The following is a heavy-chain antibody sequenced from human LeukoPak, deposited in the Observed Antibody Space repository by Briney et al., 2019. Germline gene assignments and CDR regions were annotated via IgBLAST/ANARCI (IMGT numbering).Heavy chain of an antibody. CDR2: ISGSGGST. Sequence: GGSLRLSCAASGFTFSSYAMSWVRQAPGKGLEWVSAISGSGGSTYYADSVKGRFTISRDNSKNMLYLQMNSLRAEDTAVYYCAKSPYSSGEFDYWGQGTLVTVSS. D-gene: IGHD6-19*01. CDR1: GFTFSSYA. V-gene: IGHV3-23*01. J-gene: IGHJ4*02. CDR3: AKSPYSSGEFDY.